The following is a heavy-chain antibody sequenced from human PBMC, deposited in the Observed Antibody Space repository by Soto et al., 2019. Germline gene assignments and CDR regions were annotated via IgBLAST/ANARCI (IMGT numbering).Heavy chain of an antibody. CDR1: GGTFSSYA. V-gene: IGHV1-69*01. Sequence: QVQLVQSGAEVKKPGSSVKVSCKASGGTFSSYAISWVRQAPGQGLEWMGGIIPIFGTANYAQKFQGRVTIPADESKSTAYMELSSLRSEDTAVYYCARTRYSSSWYGAYWGQGTLVTVSS. CDR2: IIPIFGTA. D-gene: IGHD6-13*01. J-gene: IGHJ4*02. CDR3: ARTRYSSSWYGAY.